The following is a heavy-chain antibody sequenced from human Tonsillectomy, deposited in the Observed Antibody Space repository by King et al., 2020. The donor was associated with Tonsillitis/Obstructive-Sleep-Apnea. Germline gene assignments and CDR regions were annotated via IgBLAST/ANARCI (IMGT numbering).Heavy chain of an antibody. CDR1: GFTFSSYA. CDR2: ISYDGGNK. CDR3: ARGGSLVTPQDYYSYYMDV. D-gene: IGHD4-23*01. Sequence: VQLVESGGGVVQPGRSLRLSCAASGFTFSSYAMHWVRQAPGKGLEWVAVISYDGGNKYYADSVKGRFTISRDNSKNTLFLQMNSLRADDTAVYDCARGGSLVTPQDYYSYYMDVWGKGTTVTVSS. J-gene: IGHJ6*03. V-gene: IGHV3-30*04.